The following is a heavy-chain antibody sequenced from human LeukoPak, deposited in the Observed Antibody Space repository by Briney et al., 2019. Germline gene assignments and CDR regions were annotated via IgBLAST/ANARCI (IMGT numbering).Heavy chain of an antibody. Sequence: GSLRLSCAASGFTFSSYAMSWVRQAPGKGLEWVSAISGSGGSTYYADSVKGRFTISRDNSKNTLYLQMNSLRAEDTAVYYCAKYYYDSSGNRYCFDYWGQGTLVTVSS. J-gene: IGHJ4*02. CDR2: ISGSGGST. CDR1: GFTFSSYA. D-gene: IGHD3-22*01. V-gene: IGHV3-23*01. CDR3: AKYYYDSSGNRYCFDY.